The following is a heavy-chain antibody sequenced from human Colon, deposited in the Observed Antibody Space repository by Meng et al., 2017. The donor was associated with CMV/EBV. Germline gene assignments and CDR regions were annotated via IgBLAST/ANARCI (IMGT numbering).Heavy chain of an antibody. CDR3: ARMFAASSGWLDP. CDR1: GDIVSRSD. V-gene: IGHV1-46*01. J-gene: IGHJ5*02. CDR2: VSRKGERT. D-gene: IGHD6-6*01. Sequence: CKEAGDIVSRSDVHWVRQAHGEGLDGVGMVSRKGERTKYAQKFKGRVTVTRDTSRSKFYMELSSLVSEDTAVYYCARMFAASSGWLDPWGQGTLVTVSS.